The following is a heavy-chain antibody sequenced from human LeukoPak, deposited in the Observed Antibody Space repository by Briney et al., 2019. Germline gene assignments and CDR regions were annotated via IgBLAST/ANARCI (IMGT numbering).Heavy chain of an antibody. CDR2: INHSGST. Sequence: PSETLSLTCAVYGGSFSGYYWSWIRQPPGKGLEWIGEINHSGSTNYNPSLKSRVTISVDTSKNQFSLKLSSVTAADTAVYYCARLGDGYNVKGFRRAFDIWGRGTMVTVSS. CDR1: GGSFSGYY. J-gene: IGHJ3*02. CDR3: ARLGDGYNVKGFRRAFDI. D-gene: IGHD5-24*01. V-gene: IGHV4-34*01.